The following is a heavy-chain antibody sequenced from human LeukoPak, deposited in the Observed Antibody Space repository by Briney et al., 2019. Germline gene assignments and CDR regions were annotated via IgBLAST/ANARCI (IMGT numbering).Heavy chain of an antibody. V-gene: IGHV1-8*01. Sequence: ASVKVSCKASGYTFTSYDINWVRQATGQGLEWIGWMNPNSGNTGYAQKFQGRVTMTRNTSISTAYMELSSLRSEDTAVYYCARTYDSYYYYYYMDVWGKGTTVTVSS. CDR1: GYTFTSYD. J-gene: IGHJ6*03. D-gene: IGHD5-12*01. CDR3: ARTYDSYYYYYYMDV. CDR2: MNPNSGNT.